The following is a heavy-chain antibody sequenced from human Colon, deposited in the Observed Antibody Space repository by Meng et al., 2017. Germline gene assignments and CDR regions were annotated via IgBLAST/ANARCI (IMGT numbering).Heavy chain of an antibody. CDR3: ARDHMGSLDY. D-gene: IGHD1-26*01. Sequence: QVQLVQSGAEVKKPGASVKVSCKTSEYTLSDYYIHWVRQAPGKGLEWIGYASTNYNPSLKSRVTISVDTSKNQFSLRLTSVTAADTAVYYCARDHMGSLDYWGQGILVTVSS. J-gene: IGHJ4*02. CDR1: EYTLSDYY. CDR2: AST. V-gene: IGHV4-59*01.